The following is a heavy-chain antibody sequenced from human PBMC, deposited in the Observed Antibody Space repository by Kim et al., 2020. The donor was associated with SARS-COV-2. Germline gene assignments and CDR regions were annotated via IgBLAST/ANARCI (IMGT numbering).Heavy chain of an antibody. CDR2: ISSSSSYI. Sequence: GGSLRLSCAASGFTFSSYSMNWVRQAPGKGLEWVSSISSSSSYIYYADSVKGRFTISRDNAKNSLYLQMNSLRAEDTAVYYCASPVRAGSYSGSDYYYYGMDVWGQGATVTVSS. D-gene: IGHD3-10*01. CDR3: ASPVRAGSYSGSDYYYYGMDV. J-gene: IGHJ6*02. V-gene: IGHV3-21*01. CDR1: GFTFSSYS.